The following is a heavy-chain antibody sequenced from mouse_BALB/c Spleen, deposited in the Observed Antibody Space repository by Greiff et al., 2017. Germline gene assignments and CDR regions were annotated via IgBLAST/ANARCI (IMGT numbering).Heavy chain of an antibody. CDR1: GFTFSSYG. V-gene: IGHV5-6-3*01. CDR2: INSNGGST. Sequence: EVQLVESGGGLVQPGGSLKLSCAASGFTFSSYGMSWVRQTPDKRLELVATINSNGGSTYYPDSVKGRFTISRDNAKNTLYLQMSSLKSEDTAMYYCARDGDGNYDYAMDYWGQGTSVTVSS. D-gene: IGHD2-1*01. CDR3: ARDGDGNYDYAMDY. J-gene: IGHJ4*01.